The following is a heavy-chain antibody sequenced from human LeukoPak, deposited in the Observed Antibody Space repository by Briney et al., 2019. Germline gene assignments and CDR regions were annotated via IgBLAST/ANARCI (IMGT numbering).Heavy chain of an antibody. CDR2: ISSSSSYI. V-gene: IGHV3-21*01. CDR1: GFTFSSYS. J-gene: IGHJ4*02. Sequence: GGSLRLSCAASGFTFSSYSTNWVRQAPGKGLEWVSSISSSSSYIYYADSVKGRFTISRDNAKNSLYLQMNSLRAEDTAVYYCARDYYDSSGYPTHFDYWGQGTLVTVSS. CDR3: ARDYYDSSGYPTHFDY. D-gene: IGHD3-22*01.